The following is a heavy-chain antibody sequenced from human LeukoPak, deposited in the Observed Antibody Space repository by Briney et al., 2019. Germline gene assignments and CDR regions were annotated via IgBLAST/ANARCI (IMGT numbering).Heavy chain of an antibody. Sequence: GGSLRLSCAASGFTFSSYSMNWVRQAPGKGLEWVSSISSSSSYIYYADSVKGRFTISRDNGENRLYLQMNSLRAEDTAVYYCARSPQRTFNIWGQGTMVTVSS. CDR3: ARSPQRTFNI. CDR1: GFTFSSYS. J-gene: IGHJ3*02. V-gene: IGHV3-21*04. CDR2: ISSSSSYI.